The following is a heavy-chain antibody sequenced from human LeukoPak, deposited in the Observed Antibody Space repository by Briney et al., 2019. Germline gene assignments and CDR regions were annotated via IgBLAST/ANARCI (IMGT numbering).Heavy chain of an antibody. CDR2: IYPGDSYT. CDR1: GYSFTTYW. D-gene: IGHD2-2*01. Sequence: GESLKISCKGFGYSFTTYWIAWVRQMPGKGLEWMAVIYPGDSYTIYSPSFQGQVTISADKSISTAQLQWNSLKASDTAMYYCARRTSHRTHAFDIWGQGTMVTVSS. CDR3: ARRTSHRTHAFDI. V-gene: IGHV5-51*01. J-gene: IGHJ3*02.